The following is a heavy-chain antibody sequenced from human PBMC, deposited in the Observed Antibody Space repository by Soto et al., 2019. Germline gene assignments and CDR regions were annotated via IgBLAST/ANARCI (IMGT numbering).Heavy chain of an antibody. Sequence: ASVKVSCKASGYTFTSYYMHWVRQAPGQGLEWMGIINPSGGSTSYAQKFQGRVTMTRDTSTSTVYMELSSLRSEDTAVYYCARDLATGYYYYGMDVWAQGTTVPVSS. D-gene: IGHD1-26*01. J-gene: IGHJ6*02. CDR3: ARDLATGYYYYGMDV. CDR1: GYTFTSYY. V-gene: IGHV1-46*01. CDR2: INPSGGST.